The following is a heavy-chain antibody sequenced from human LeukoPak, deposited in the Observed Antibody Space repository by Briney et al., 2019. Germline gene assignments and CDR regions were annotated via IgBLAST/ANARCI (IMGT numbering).Heavy chain of an antibody. Sequence: QPGGSLRLSCAASGFTFSSYAMHWVRQAPGKGLEWVAVISYDGSNKYYADSVKGRFTISRDNAKNSLYLQMNSLRAEDTAVYYWARFWFGELSGVDVWGKGTTVTVSS. CDR3: ARFWFGELSGVDV. D-gene: IGHD3-10*01. CDR1: GFTFSSYA. V-gene: IGHV3-30*04. J-gene: IGHJ6*04. CDR2: ISYDGSNK.